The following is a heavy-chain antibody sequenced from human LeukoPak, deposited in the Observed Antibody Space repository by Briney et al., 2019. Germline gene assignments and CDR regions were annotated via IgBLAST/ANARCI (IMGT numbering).Heavy chain of an antibody. V-gene: IGHV3-48*03. CDR2: ISSSGSTI. D-gene: IGHD4-17*01. CDR1: GFTFSSYE. CDR3: AREPDYGDYDY. Sequence: GGSLRLSCAASGFTFSSYEMNWVRQAPGKGLEWVSYISSSGSTIYYADSVKGRFTISRDNAKNSLYLQMNSLRAEDTAVYYCAREPDYGDYDYWGQGTLVTVSS. J-gene: IGHJ4*02.